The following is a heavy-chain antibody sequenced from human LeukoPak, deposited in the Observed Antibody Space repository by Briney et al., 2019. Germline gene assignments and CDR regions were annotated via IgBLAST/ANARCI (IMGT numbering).Heavy chain of an antibody. J-gene: IGHJ3*02. D-gene: IGHD6-19*01. CDR1: GFTFSSYS. V-gene: IGHV3-21*01. CDR2: ISSSSSYI. CDR3: ARSSLAVNAFDI. Sequence: GGSLRLSCAASGFTFSSYSMNWVRQAPGKGLEWVSSISSSSSYIYYADSVKGRFTISRDNAKNSLYLQMNSLRAEDTAVYYCARSSLAVNAFDIWGQGTMVTVSS.